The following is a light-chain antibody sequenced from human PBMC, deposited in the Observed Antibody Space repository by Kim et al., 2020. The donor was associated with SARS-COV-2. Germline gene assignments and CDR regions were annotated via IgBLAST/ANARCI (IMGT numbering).Light chain of an antibody. CDR3: QAWATSTVV. Sequence: VTPGQTATITCSGDKLGDKYVCWYQQKPGQSPILVIYQDTKRPSGIPERFSGSNSGNTATLTISGTQAMDEADYYCQAWATSTVVFGGGTQLTVL. CDR1: KLGDKY. J-gene: IGLJ2*01. V-gene: IGLV3-1*01. CDR2: QDT.